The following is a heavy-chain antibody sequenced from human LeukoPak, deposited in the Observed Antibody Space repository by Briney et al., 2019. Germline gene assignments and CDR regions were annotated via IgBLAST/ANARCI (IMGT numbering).Heavy chain of an antibody. Sequence: SKTLSLTCTVSGGSISSSSYYWGWIRQPPGKGLEWIGSIYYSGSTYYNPSLKSRVTISVDTSKNQFSLKLSSVTAADTAVYYCARTLVVPAAIGDWYFDLWGRGTLVTVSS. CDR1: GGSISSSSYY. V-gene: IGHV4-39*01. J-gene: IGHJ2*01. CDR2: IYYSGST. CDR3: ARTLVVPAAIGDWYFDL. D-gene: IGHD2-2*01.